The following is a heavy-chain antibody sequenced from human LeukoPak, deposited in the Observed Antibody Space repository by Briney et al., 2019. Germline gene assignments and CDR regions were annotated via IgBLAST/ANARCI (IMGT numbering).Heavy chain of an antibody. V-gene: IGHV4-31*03. CDR1: GGSISSGGYY. Sequence: PSETLSLTCTVSGGSISSGGYYWSWIRQHPGKDLEWIGYIYYSGSTYYNPSLKSRVTISVDTSKNQFSLKLSSVTAADTAVYYCARDGGFGESYFDYWGQGTLVTVSS. CDR3: ARDGGFGESYFDY. CDR2: IYYSGST. D-gene: IGHD3-10*01. J-gene: IGHJ4*02.